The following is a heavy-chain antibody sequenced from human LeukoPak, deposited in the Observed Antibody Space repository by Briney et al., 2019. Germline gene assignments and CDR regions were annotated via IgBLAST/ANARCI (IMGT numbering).Heavy chain of an antibody. Sequence: GGSLRLSCAVSGFTFSWYSMNWVRQAPGKGLEWLSYITRSSSTIYYADSVKGRFTISRDNAKNSLYLQMNSLRVDDTAVYYCAAADRGAFDIWGQGTMVIVSS. CDR3: AAADRGAFDI. CDR1: GFTFSWYS. V-gene: IGHV3-48*01. D-gene: IGHD2-15*01. J-gene: IGHJ3*02. CDR2: ITRSSSTI.